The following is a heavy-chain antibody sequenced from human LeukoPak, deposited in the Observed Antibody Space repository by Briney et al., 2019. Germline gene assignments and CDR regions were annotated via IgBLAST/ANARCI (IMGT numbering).Heavy chain of an antibody. J-gene: IGHJ6*02. V-gene: IGHV4-59*01. CDR3: ARVALGMVRGVDV. CDR2: IYYSGST. D-gene: IGHD3-10*01. Sequence: SATLSLTCTVSGGSISSYYWSWIRQPPGKGLEWIGYIYYSGSTNYNPSLKSRVTISVDTSKNQCSLKLSSVTAADTAVYYCARVALGMVRGVDVWGQGTTVTVSS. CDR1: GGSISSYY.